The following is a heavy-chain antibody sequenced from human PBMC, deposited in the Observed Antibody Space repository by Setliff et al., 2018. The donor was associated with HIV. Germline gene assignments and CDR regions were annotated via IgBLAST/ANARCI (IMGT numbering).Heavy chain of an antibody. CDR1: GNTFTSYA. V-gene: IGHV1-2*06. D-gene: IGHD3-22*01. CDR3: ARSCRSSGYCHFDY. J-gene: IGHJ4*02. Sequence: ASVKVSCKASGNTFTSYAMNWVRQAPGQGLEWMGRISPNNFNTQYAKNFQGRVTMTWDTSTSTGYMEVYRLRSDDTAVYFCARSCRSSGYCHFDYWGQGTLVTVSS. CDR2: ISPNNFNT.